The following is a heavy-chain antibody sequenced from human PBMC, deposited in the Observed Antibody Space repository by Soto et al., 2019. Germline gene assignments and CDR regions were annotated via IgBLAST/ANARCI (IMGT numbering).Heavy chain of an antibody. D-gene: IGHD3-10*01. CDR3: AKRNLRGTPYYYYGMGV. Sequence: GGSLRLSCAASGFTFSSYAMSWVRQAPGKGLEWVSAISGSGGSTYYADSVRGRFTISRDNSKNTLYLQMNSLRAEDTAVYYCAKRNLRGTPYYYYGMGVWGQGTTVTVSS. CDR2: ISGSGGST. V-gene: IGHV3-23*01. J-gene: IGHJ6*02. CDR1: GFTFSSYA.